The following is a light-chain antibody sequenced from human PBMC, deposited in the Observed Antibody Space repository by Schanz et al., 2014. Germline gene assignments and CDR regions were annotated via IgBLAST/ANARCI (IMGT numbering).Light chain of an antibody. J-gene: IGLJ3*02. CDR1: SSDIGGYNS. V-gene: IGLV2-8*01. CDR3: SSYTSSGTRV. CDR2: EVN. Sequence: QSALTQPPSASGSPGQSVTISCTGSSSDIGGYNSVSWYQQFPGKAPKLMIYEVNKRPSGVPDRFSGSKSGNTASLTVSGLQAEDEADYYCSSYTSSGTRVFGGGTKLTVL.